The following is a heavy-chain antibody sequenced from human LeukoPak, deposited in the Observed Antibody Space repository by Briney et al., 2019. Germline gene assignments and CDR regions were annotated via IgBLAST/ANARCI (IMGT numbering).Heavy chain of an antibody. D-gene: IGHD1-26*01. CDR1: GFTFSSHG. J-gene: IGHJ4*02. V-gene: IGHV3-64*01. Sequence: PGGSLRLSCAASGFTFSSHGMHWVRQAPGKGLEYLSAITSNGGTTYYANSVKGRFTISRDDSRNTLYLQMASLRAEDMAVYYCVKTYGGSYEGVFDSWGQGTLVTVSS. CDR2: ITSNGGTT. CDR3: VKTYGGSYEGVFDS.